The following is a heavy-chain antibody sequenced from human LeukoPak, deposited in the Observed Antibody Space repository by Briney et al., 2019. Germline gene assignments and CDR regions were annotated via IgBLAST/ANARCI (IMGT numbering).Heavy chain of an antibody. V-gene: IGHV3-7*01. D-gene: IGHD5-18*01. CDR2: IEQDGSEK. CDR3: AREWYVDTAMDRKFYFDY. Sequence: PGGSLRLSCAASGFTFSNYWMSWVRQAPGKGLEWVANIEQDGSEKYSVDSVKGRFTISRDNAKNSLYLQMNSLRAEDTAVYYCAREWYVDTAMDRKFYFDYWGQGTLVTVSS. CDR1: GFTFSNYW. J-gene: IGHJ4*02.